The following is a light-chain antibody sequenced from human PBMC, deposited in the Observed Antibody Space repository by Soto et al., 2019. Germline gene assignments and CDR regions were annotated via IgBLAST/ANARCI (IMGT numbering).Light chain of an antibody. J-gene: IGLJ2*01. CDR1: SSNLGAGYN. CDR3: QSYDRSLSVV. Sequence: SVLTQPPSVSGAPGQRVTISCTGSSSNLGAGYNVHWYQHLPGTAPKLLIYVNSNRPSGVPDRFSGSKSGTSASRAITGLQAEDEADYYCQSYDRSLSVVFGGGTKLTVL. CDR2: VNS. V-gene: IGLV1-40*01.